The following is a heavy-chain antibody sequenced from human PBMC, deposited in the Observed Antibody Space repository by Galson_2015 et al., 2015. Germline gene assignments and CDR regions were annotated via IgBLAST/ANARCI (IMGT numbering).Heavy chain of an antibody. D-gene: IGHD6-19*01. CDR2: IYSGGST. CDR3: ARDSTAVAGTVGDYGMDV. J-gene: IGHJ6*02. Sequence: SLRLSCAASGFTVSSNYMSWVRQAPGKGLEWVSVIYSGGSTYYADSVKGRFTISRDNSKNTLYLQMNSLRAEDTAVYYCARDSTAVAGTVGDYGMDVWGQGTTVTVSS. CDR1: GFTVSSNY. V-gene: IGHV3-53*01.